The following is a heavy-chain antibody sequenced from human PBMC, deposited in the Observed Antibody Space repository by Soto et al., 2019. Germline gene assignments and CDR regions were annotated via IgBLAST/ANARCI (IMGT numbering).Heavy chain of an antibody. CDR3: AHRPRGYAYYFVF. CDR1: GFSLSTRGVG. Sequence: QITLKESGPTLVKPTQTLTLTCTFSGFSLSTRGVGVAWIRQPPGKALVWLALIFWDDDKWYSPSLKNRLTIIEDPSKNLVVLSMTIIDPVDTATYYCAHRPRGYAYYFVFWGQVTLVTVSS. CDR2: IFWDDDK. D-gene: IGHD5-12*01. V-gene: IGHV2-5*02. J-gene: IGHJ4*02.